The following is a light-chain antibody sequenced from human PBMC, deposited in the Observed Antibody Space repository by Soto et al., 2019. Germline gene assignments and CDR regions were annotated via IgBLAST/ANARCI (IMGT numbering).Light chain of an antibody. Sequence: QSVLTQPPSASGTPGQRVTISCSGSSSNIGSNTVNWYQQLPGTAPKLLIYSNNQRPSGVPDRFSGSKSGTSASLAISGLQSEDEADYYCAAWDDSLGDVLGTGTKVTVL. V-gene: IGLV1-44*01. CDR3: AAWDDSLGDV. CDR1: SSNIGSNT. J-gene: IGLJ1*01. CDR2: SNN.